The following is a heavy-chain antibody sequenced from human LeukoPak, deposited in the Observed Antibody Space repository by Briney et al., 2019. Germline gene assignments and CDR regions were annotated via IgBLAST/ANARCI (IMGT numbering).Heavy chain of an antibody. V-gene: IGHV3-9*01. J-gene: IGHJ4*02. CDR2: ISWNSGSI. CDR3: AKGSTVTTRSPFDY. D-gene: IGHD4-17*01. CDR1: GFTFDDYA. Sequence: PGESLRLSCAASGFTFDDYAMHWVRQAPGKGLEWVSGISWNSGSIGYADSVKGRFTISRDNAKNSLYLQMNSLRAEDTALYYCAKGSTVTTRSPFDYWGQGTLVTVSS.